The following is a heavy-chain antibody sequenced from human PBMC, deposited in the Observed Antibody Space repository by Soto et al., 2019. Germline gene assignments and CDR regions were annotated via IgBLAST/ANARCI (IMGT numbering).Heavy chain of an antibody. D-gene: IGHD4-17*01. CDR1: GYTFTSYY. CDR3: ARGPGFYYYGMDVWFDP. V-gene: IGHV1-46*01. CDR2: INPSGGST. J-gene: IGHJ5*02. Sequence: AAVKVSCKASGYTFTSYYMHWVRQAPGQGLEWMGIINPSGGSTSYAQKFQGRVTMTRDTSTSTVYMELRSLRSEDTAVYYCARGPGFYYYGMDVWFDPWGQGTLVTVSS.